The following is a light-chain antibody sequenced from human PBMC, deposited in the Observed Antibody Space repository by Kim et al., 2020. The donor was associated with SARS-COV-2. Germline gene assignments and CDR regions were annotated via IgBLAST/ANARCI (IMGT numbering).Light chain of an antibody. CDR2: GKD. CDR3: NSRDSSDNHVV. V-gene: IGLV3-19*01. CDR1: SLRTIF. J-gene: IGLJ2*01. Sequence: ALGQTVRITCQGDSLRTIFASWYQRKKGQAPVLVIYGKDNRPAGIPDRFSGSSSGDSASLTITGAQAEDEADYYCNSRDSSDNHVVFGGGTRLTVL.